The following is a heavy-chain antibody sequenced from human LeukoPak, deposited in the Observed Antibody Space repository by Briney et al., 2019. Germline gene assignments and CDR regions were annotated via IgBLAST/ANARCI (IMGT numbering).Heavy chain of an antibody. D-gene: IGHD3-10*01. V-gene: IGHV1-2*02. CDR1: GYTFSGYY. Sequence: VSVKVSCKASGYTFSGYYIFWVRRAPGQGLEWMGWINPNSGGTNYALEFQGRLTMTRDTSITTAYMELSTLRSDDTAVYYCALIGDHAWFDPWGQGTLVTVSS. CDR2: INPNSGGT. J-gene: IGHJ5*02. CDR3: ALIGDHAWFDP.